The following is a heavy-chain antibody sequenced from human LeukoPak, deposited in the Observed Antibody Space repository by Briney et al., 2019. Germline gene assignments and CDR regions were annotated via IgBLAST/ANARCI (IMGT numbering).Heavy chain of an antibody. CDR1: GFSFRSYG. V-gene: IGHV3-23*01. D-gene: IGHD6-19*01. Sequence: GGSLRLSCATSGFSFRSYGMSWVRQASGKGLEWVSAISGSGGSTYYADSVKGRFTISRDNSKNTLYLQMNSLRAEDTAVYYCARRSGIAVAGAFDYWGQGTLVTVSS. J-gene: IGHJ4*02. CDR2: ISGSGGST. CDR3: ARRSGIAVAGAFDY.